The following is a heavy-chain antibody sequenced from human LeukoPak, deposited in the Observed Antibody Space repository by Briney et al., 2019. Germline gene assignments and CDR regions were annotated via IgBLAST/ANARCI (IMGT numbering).Heavy chain of an antibody. J-gene: IGHJ6*03. CDR3: ARDAQWLVPEGYFYYMDV. V-gene: IGHV3-21*01. CDR1: GFTFSRYS. Sequence: PGGSLRLSCAGSGFTFSRYSMNWFRQAPGEGLERVSSISSRSTNIFYADSVKGRFTISRDNAKNSLYLQMNSLGAEDTAVYYCARDAQWLVPEGYFYYMDVWGKGTTVTVSS. CDR2: ISSRSTNI. D-gene: IGHD6-19*01.